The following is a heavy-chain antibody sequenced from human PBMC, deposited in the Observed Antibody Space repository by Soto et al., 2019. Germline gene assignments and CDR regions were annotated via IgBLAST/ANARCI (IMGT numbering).Heavy chain of an antibody. CDR3: ARDSGHYYRWFDL. J-gene: IGHJ5*02. D-gene: IGHD1-26*01. CDR2: IWYDGSSQ. CDR1: GFNFRNHG. Sequence: PGGSLRLSCAASGFNFRNHGMHWVRQAPGKGLEWVAVIWYDGSSQYYADSVRGRFTISRDIAKNLLYLQMNSLRADDTAVYYCARDSGHYYRWFDLWRQGTLDPVSS. V-gene: IGHV3-33*01.